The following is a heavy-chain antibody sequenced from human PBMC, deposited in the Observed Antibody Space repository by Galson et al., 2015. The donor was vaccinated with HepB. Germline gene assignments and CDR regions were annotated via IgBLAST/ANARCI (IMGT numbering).Heavy chain of an antibody. J-gene: IGHJ6*02. CDR2: ISYDGSNK. D-gene: IGHD6-19*01. CDR3: AKDRERSSAWYYGLDV. CDR1: GFTFSSYG. V-gene: IGHV3-30*18. Sequence: SLRLSCAASGFTFSSYGMHWVRQAPGKGLEWVAVISYDGSNKYYEDSVKGRFTSSRDNSKNTLYLQMNSLRAEDTAVYYCAKDRERSSAWYYGLDVWGQGTTVTDSS.